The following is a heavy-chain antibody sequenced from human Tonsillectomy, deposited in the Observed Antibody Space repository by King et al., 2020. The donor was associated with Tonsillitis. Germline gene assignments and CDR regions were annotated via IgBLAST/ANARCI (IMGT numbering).Heavy chain of an antibody. J-gene: IGHJ4*02. CDR1: GFTFSSYG. Sequence: VQLVESGGGVVQPGRSLRLSCAASGFTFSSYGMHWVRQAPGKGLEWVAVISYDGSNKYYADSVKGRVTISRDNSKNTLYLQMNSLRAEDTAVYYCARGTRGGRDYWGQGPLVTVSS. CDR3: ARGTRGGRDY. D-gene: IGHD3-10*01. CDR2: ISYDGSNK. V-gene: IGHV3-33*05.